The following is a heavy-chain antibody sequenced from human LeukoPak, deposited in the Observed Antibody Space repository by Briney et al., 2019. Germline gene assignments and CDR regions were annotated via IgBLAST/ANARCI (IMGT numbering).Heavy chain of an antibody. D-gene: IGHD3-10*01. Sequence: PSETLSLTCTVSGSSISSSTFYWGWIRQPPGKGLEWIGSLYYSGSTYYNPSLKSRVTISVDTSKNQFSLKLSSVTAADTAVYYCARVGRDDITMVRGVIINDWFDPWGQGTLVTVSS. CDR2: LYYSGST. CDR1: GSSISSSTFY. CDR3: ARVGRDDITMVRGVIINDWFDP. V-gene: IGHV4-39*07. J-gene: IGHJ5*02.